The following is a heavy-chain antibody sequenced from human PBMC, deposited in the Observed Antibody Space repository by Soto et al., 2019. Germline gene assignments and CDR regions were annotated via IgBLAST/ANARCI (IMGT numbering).Heavy chain of an antibody. CDR1: GFTFSNAW. Sequence: GGSLRLSCAASGFTFSNAWINWVRQTPGRGLEWVGRVKSKNDGGTTDFAAPVKGRFAISRDDSKNMVYLEMNSLQTEDTAMYYCPTDSYITTITVRFAYWGHGTLVTVSS. V-gene: IGHV3-15*07. J-gene: IGHJ4*01. CDR3: PTDSYITTITVRFAY. CDR2: VKSKNDGGTT. D-gene: IGHD3-22*01.